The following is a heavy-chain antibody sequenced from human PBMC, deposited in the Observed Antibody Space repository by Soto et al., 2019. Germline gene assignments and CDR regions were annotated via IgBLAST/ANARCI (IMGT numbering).Heavy chain of an antibody. CDR2: IYYSGST. J-gene: IGHJ3*02. D-gene: IGHD3-9*01. V-gene: IGHV4-61*08. Sequence: PSETLSLTCTVSGGSISSGGYYWSWIRQHPGKGLEWIGYIYYSGSTNYNPSLKSRVTISVDTSKNQFSLKLSSVTAADTAVYYCARVGDYDILTGYYRSGAFDIWGQGTMVTVSS. CDR3: ARVGDYDILTGYYRSGAFDI. CDR1: GGSISSGGYY.